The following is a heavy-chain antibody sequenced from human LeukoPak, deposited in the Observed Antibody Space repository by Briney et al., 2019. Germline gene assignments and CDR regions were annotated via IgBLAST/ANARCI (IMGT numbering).Heavy chain of an antibody. J-gene: IGHJ4*02. D-gene: IGHD6-6*01. CDR1: GFTFSSYW. V-gene: IGHV3-74*03. CDR3: ASGFSSSPYFDY. Sequence: GGSLRLSCAASGFTFSSYWMHWVRQAPGKGLVWVSRINSDGSSTKYADSVKGRFTISRDNAKNTLYVQMNNLRAEDTAVYYCASGFSSSPYFDYWGQGTLVTVSS. CDR2: INSDGSST.